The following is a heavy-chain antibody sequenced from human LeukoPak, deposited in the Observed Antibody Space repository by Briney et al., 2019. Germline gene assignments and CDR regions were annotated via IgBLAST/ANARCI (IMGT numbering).Heavy chain of an antibody. Sequence: ASVKVSCKASGYTFTGYYMHWVRQAPGQGLEWMGLINPNSGGANYVQKFQGRVTMTRDTSISTAYLELSRLRSDDTAVYYCAIDRVAAAHFVSHRGWFDPWGQGTLVTVSS. CDR2: INPNSGGA. D-gene: IGHD6-13*01. V-gene: IGHV1-2*06. J-gene: IGHJ5*02. CDR1: GYTFTGYY. CDR3: AIDRVAAAHFVSHRGWFDP.